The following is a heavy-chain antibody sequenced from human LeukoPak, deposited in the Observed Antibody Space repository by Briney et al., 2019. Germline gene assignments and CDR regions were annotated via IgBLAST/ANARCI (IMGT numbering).Heavy chain of an antibody. CDR1: GFTFSDHH. D-gene: IGHD4-17*01. Sequence: GGSLRLSCAASGFTFSDHHMDWVRQAPGEGLEWVARIRNKANRYTTEYAASVKGRFTISRDDLKSSLYLQMNSLRAEDTAVYFCARDRGDYNHNFDYWGQGTLVPVPS. J-gene: IGHJ4*02. CDR3: ARDRGDYNHNFDY. V-gene: IGHV3-72*01. CDR2: IRNKANRYTT.